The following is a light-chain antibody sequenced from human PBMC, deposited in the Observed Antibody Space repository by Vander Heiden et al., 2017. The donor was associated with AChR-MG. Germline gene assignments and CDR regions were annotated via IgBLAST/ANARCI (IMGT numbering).Light chain of an antibody. CDR1: QSISNW. CDR3: QWYNSDWWT. Sequence: DIQMTQSPSTLSASGGDRVTITCRASQSISNWLAWYQQKPGKAPKVLIYQTSALEDGVPSRFSGSGSGTEFTLTINNLQPDDFATYYCQWYNSDWWTFGQGTKVEVK. J-gene: IGKJ1*01. V-gene: IGKV1-5*03. CDR2: QTS.